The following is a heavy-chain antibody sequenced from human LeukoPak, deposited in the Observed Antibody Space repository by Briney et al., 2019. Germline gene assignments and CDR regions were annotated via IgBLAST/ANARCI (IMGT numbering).Heavy chain of an antibody. D-gene: IGHD1-26*01. CDR2: INSDGSST. Sequence: PGGSLRLSCAASGFTFSSYWMHWVRQAPGKGLVWVSRINSDGSSTSYADSVKGRFTISRDHAKNTLYLQMNSLRAEDTAVYYCASLGATVPFDAFDIWGQGTMVTVSS. J-gene: IGHJ3*02. CDR1: GFTFSSYW. V-gene: IGHV3-74*01. CDR3: ASLGATVPFDAFDI.